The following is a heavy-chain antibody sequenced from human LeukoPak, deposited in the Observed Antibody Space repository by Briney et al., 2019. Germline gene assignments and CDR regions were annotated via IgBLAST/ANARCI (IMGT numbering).Heavy chain of an antibody. J-gene: IGHJ3*02. CDR1: GYTFTSDD. V-gene: IGHV1-8*01. CDR2: MNPNSGNT. Sequence: ASVKVSCKASGYTFTSDDINWVRQATGQGLDWMGWMNPNSGNTGYAQKFQGRVTMTRNNSISTAYMELSRLRSEDTAAYYCARGRSLASGWYLGGRYDAFDIWGQGTMVTVSS. D-gene: IGHD6-19*01. CDR3: ARGRSLASGWYLGGRYDAFDI.